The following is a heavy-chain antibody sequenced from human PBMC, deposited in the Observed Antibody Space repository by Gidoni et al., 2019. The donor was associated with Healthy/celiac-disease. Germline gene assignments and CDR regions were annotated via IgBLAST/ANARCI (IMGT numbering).Heavy chain of an antibody. CDR2: ISYDGSNK. Sequence: QVQLVESGGGVVQPGRSLRLSCAAPGFTFSSYAMHWVRQAPGKGLEWVAVISYDGSNKYYADSVKGRFTISRDNSKNTLYLQMNSLRAEDTAVYYCARGLYVDIVATITPTYWYYGMXVWGQGTTVTVAS. D-gene: IGHD5-12*01. CDR1: GFTFSSYA. J-gene: IGHJ6*02. CDR3: ARGLYVDIVATITPTYWYYGMXV. V-gene: IGHV3-30*01.